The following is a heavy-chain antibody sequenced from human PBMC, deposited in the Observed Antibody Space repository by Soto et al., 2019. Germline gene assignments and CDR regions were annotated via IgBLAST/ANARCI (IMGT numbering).Heavy chain of an antibody. Sequence: ASVKVSCKASGYTFTSYDINWVRQATGQGLEWMGWMNPNSGNTGYAQKFQGRVTMTRNTSISTAYMELSSLRSEDTAVYYCARPHDAFSRRGGNAFDIWGQGTMVTVSS. CDR2: MNPNSGNT. CDR3: ARPHDAFSRRGGNAFDI. D-gene: IGHD3-16*01. J-gene: IGHJ3*02. CDR1: GYTFTSYD. V-gene: IGHV1-8*01.